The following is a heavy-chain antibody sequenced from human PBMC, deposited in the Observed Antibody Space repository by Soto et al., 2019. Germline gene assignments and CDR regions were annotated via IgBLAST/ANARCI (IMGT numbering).Heavy chain of an antibody. J-gene: IGHJ5*02. CDR1: GFTFSSYA. Sequence: GGSLRLSCAASGFTFSSYAMSWVRQAPGKGLEWVSAISGSGGSTYYADSVKGRFTISRDNSKNTLYLQMNSLRAEDTAVYYCAKDRLMVRGVIPNWFDPWGQGTLVTVSS. CDR3: AKDRLMVRGVIPNWFDP. D-gene: IGHD3-10*01. V-gene: IGHV3-23*01. CDR2: ISGSGGST.